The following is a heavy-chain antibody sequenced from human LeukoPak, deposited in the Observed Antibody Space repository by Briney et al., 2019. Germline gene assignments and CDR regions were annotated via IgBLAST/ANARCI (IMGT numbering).Heavy chain of an antibody. CDR3: AREDYGVTFDY. CDR1: GGSISSYY. V-gene: IGHV4-59*01. CDR2: IYYSGST. Sequence: PSETLSLTCTVSGGSISSYYWSWIRQPPGKGLEWIGYIYYSGSTNYNPSLKSRVTISGDTSKNQFSLKLSSVTAADTAVYYCAREDYGVTFDYWGQGTLVTVSS. J-gene: IGHJ4*02. D-gene: IGHD4/OR15-4a*01.